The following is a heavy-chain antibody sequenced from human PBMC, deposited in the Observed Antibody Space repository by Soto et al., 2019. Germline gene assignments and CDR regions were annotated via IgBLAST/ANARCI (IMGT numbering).Heavy chain of an antibody. V-gene: IGHV1-18*01. Sequence: QVQLVQSGAEVKKPGASVKASCKASGYTFSSYAISWVRQAPGQGLEWMGWISAYNGNTNYAQKPQGRVTMTTDTATRTAYMELRSPRSDDTAVYYCARDSPPNYLWGQGTLVTVSS. D-gene: IGHD7-27*01. CDR2: ISAYNGNT. CDR3: ARDSPPNYL. J-gene: IGHJ5*02. CDR1: GYTFSSYA.